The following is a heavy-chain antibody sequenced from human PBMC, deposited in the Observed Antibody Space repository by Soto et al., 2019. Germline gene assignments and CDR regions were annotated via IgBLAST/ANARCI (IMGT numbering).Heavy chain of an antibody. V-gene: IGHV1-69*13. CDR2: IIPIFGTA. Sequence: ASVKVSCKASGGTFSSYAISWVRQAPGQGLEWMGGIIPIFGTANYAQKFQGRVTITADESTSTAYMELSSLRSEDTAVYYCARVMGGTTQNYYYYGMDVWGQGTTVTVSS. CDR3: ARVMGGTTQNYYYYGMDV. CDR1: GGTFSSYA. J-gene: IGHJ6*02. D-gene: IGHD1-7*01.